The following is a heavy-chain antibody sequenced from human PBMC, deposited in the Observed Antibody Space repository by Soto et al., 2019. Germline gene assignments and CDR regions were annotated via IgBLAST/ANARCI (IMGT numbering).Heavy chain of an antibody. J-gene: IGHJ6*02. Sequence: GGSLRLSCAASGFTVSSNYMSWVRQAPGKGLEWVSVIYSGGSTYYADSVKGRFTISRDNSKNTLYLQMNSLRAEDTAVYYCARVQRLGSGAYYYGMDVWGQGTTVTVSS. CDR3: ARVQRLGSGAYYYGMDV. CDR1: GFTVSSNY. V-gene: IGHV3-53*01. CDR2: IYSGGST. D-gene: IGHD1-26*01.